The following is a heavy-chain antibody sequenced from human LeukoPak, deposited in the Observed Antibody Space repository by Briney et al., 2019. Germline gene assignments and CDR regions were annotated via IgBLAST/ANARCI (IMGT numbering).Heavy chain of an antibody. CDR2: INPSGGST. CDR3: ARSNYYDSRSWGFDI. D-gene: IGHD3-22*01. J-gene: IGHJ3*02. Sequence: ASVKVSCKASGYTFTSYYMHWVRQAPGQGLEWMGIINPSGGSTSYAQKFQGRVTMTTDTSTSTAYMELRSLRSDDTAVYYCARSNYYDSRSWGFDIWGQGTMVTVSS. V-gene: IGHV1-46*01. CDR1: GYTFTSYY.